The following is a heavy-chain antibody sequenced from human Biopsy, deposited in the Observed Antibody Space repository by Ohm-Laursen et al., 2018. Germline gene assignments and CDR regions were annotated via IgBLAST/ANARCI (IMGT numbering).Heavy chain of an antibody. CDR2: FDLDDGET. Sequence: GSSVKVSCKVSGHSLIELSMYWVRQAPGKGLEWMGSFDLDDGETINVQRFQGRVTMTADTSTDTAYMEMSGLRSDDTAVYYCATNIRGGELEPWKGHYYGMDVWGHGTSVTVSS. D-gene: IGHD1-1*01. V-gene: IGHV1-24*01. CDR3: ATNIRGGELEPWKGHYYGMDV. CDR1: GHSLIELS. J-gene: IGHJ6*02.